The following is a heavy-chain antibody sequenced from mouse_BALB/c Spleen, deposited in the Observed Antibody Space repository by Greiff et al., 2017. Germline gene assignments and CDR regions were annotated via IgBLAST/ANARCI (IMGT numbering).Heavy chain of an antibody. J-gene: IGHJ3*01. CDR2: ISSGSSTI. CDR1: GFTFSSFG. D-gene: IGHD1-1*01. CDR3: ARGGIYYYGSSYEAFAY. Sequence: EVKLVESGGGLVQPGGSRKLSCAASGFTFSSFGMHWVRQAPEKGLEWVAYISSGSSTIYYADTVKGRFTISRDNPKNTLFLQMTSLRSEDTAMYYCARGGIYYYGSSYEAFAYWGQGTLVTVSA. V-gene: IGHV5-17*02.